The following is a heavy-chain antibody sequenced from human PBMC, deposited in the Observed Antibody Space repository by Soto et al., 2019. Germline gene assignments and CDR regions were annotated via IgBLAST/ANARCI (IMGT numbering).Heavy chain of an antibody. CDR2: INPSGGST. Sequence: ASVKVSCKASGYTFTSYAMHWVRQAPGQGLEWMGIINPSGGSTSYAQKFQGRVTMTRDTSTSTVYMELSSLRSEDTAVYYCARGWKRWLQLSHDAFDIWGQGTMVTVSS. V-gene: IGHV1-46*01. CDR3: ARGWKRWLQLSHDAFDI. CDR1: GYTFTSYA. D-gene: IGHD5-12*01. J-gene: IGHJ3*02.